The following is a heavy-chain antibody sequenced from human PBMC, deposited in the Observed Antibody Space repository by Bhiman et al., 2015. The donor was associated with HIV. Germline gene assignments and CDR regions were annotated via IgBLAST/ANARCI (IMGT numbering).Heavy chain of an antibody. CDR3: ARDSSYVWGSSPHQFDY. V-gene: IGHV3-48*03. J-gene: IGHJ4*02. CDR1: GFTFSSYE. CDR2: ISSSGSTI. Sequence: EVQLVESGGGLVQPGGSLRLSCVASGFTFSSYEMNWVRQAPGKGLEWISYISSSGSTIYYADSVKGRFTISRDNAKNSLYLQMNSLRAEDTAVYYCARDSSYVWGSSPHQFDYWGQGTLVTVSS. D-gene: IGHD3-16*01.